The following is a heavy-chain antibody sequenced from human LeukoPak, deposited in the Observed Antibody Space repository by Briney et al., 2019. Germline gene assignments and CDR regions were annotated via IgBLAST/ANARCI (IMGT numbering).Heavy chain of an antibody. D-gene: IGHD6-19*01. Sequence: GGSLRLSCAASGFTFSSYSMNWVRQAPGKGLEWVSYISSSSSTIYYADSVQGRFTISRDNAKNSLYLQMISLRDEDTAVYYCAGTTGYSSGWAAFDIWGQGTMVTVSS. CDR1: GFTFSSYS. J-gene: IGHJ3*02. V-gene: IGHV3-48*02. CDR2: ISSSSSTI. CDR3: AGTTGYSSGWAAFDI.